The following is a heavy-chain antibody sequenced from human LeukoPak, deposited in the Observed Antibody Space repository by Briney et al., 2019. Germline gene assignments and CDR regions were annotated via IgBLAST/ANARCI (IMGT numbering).Heavy chain of an antibody. CDR3: ANAFFGVVITHFDY. V-gene: IGHV3-23*01. J-gene: IGHJ4*02. CDR1: GFTFSSYA. CDR2: ISGSGGST. D-gene: IGHD3-3*01. Sequence: PGGSLRLSCAASGFTFSSYAMSWVRQAPGKGLEWVSAISGSGGSTYYADSVKGRFTISRDNSKNTLYLQMNSLRAEDTAVYYCANAFFGVVITHFDYWGQGTLVTVSS.